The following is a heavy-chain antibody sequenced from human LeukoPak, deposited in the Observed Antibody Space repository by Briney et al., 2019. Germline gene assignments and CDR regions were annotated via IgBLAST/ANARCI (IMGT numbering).Heavy chain of an antibody. CDR3: VKDRVPDSGWSFDV. D-gene: IGHD6-19*01. V-gene: IGHV3-23*01. CDR2: IFGSASKI. CDR1: GFTFATYS. Sequence: GGSLRLSCTTSGFTFATYSMSWVRQAPGQGLEGVASIFGSASKIYHADSVKGRFTVSRDNSKNTLYLQMNGLRVEDTALYYCVKDRVPDSGWSFDVWGRGTMVTVSA. J-gene: IGHJ3*01.